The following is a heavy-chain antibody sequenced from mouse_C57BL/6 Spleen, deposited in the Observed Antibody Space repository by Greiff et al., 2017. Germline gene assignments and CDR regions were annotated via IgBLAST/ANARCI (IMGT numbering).Heavy chain of an antibody. J-gene: IGHJ3*01. CDR1: GFTFSSYA. CDR3: ARDAPDGYYPY. V-gene: IGHV5-4*01. Sequence: EVQVVESGGGLVKPGGSLKLSCAASGFTFSSYAMSWVRQTPEKRLEWVATISDGGSYTYYPDNVKGRFTISRDNAKNNLYLQMSHLKSEDTAMYYCARDAPDGYYPYWGQGTLVTVSA. CDR2: ISDGGSYT. D-gene: IGHD2-3*01.